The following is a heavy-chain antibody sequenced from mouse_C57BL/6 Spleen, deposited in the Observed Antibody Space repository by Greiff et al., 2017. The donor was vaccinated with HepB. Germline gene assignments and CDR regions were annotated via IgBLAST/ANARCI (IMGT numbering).Heavy chain of an antibody. D-gene: IGHD2-4*01. J-gene: IGHJ3*01. CDR2: INPYNGGT. V-gene: IGHV1-19*01. Sequence: VQLQQSGPVLVKPGASVKMSCKASGYTFTDYYMNWVKQSHGKSLEWIGVINPYNGGTSYNQKFKGKATLTVDKSSSTAYMELNSLTSEDSAVYYCARSYDYDGGFAYWGQGTLVTVSA. CDR1: GYTFTDYY. CDR3: ARSYDYDGGFAY.